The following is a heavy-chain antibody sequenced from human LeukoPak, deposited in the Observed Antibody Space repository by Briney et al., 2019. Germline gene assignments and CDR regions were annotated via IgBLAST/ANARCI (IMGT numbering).Heavy chain of an antibody. Sequence: PSETLSLTCTVSVGSISNYYWSWIRQPPGKGLEWIGYIYYSGSTNYNPSLKSRVTISVDTSKNQFSLKLSSVTAADTAVYYCARGFTIFGVVITHYYYGMDVWGQGTTVTVSS. CDR3: ARGFTIFGVVITHYYYGMDV. D-gene: IGHD3-3*01. CDR2: IYYSGST. V-gene: IGHV4-59*01. CDR1: VGSISNYY. J-gene: IGHJ6*02.